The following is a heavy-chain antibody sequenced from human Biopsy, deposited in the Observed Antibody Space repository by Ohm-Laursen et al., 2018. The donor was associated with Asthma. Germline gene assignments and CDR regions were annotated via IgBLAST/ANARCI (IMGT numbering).Heavy chain of an antibody. V-gene: IGHV1-69*13. J-gene: IGHJ6*02. CDR3: ARGYSGSDRIVYYYSGLEV. CDR1: GDSFSNYA. D-gene: IGHD5-12*01. CDR2: LIPVLGTP. Sequence: ASVKVSCKASGDSFSNYAISWVRQAPGQGLEWMGGLIPVLGTPDHAQMFEGRVTITADESTSTAYMELSSLSSEDTAVYYCARGYSGSDRIVYYYSGLEVWGQGTMVAVSS.